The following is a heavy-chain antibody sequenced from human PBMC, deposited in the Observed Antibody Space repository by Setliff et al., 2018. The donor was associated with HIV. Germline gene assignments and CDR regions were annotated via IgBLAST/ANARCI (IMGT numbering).Heavy chain of an antibody. D-gene: IGHD3-22*01. CDR2: IYYSGST. J-gene: IGHJ4*02. CDR1: GGSISNSRYY. CDR3: ARSSPYYYDSSGYYY. V-gene: IGHV4-39*01. Sequence: SETLSLTCTVSGGSISNSRYYWSGIRQPPGKGLEWIGIIYYSGSTYYNPSLKSRVTISVDTSKNQFSLKLSSVTAADTAVYYCARSSPYYYDSSGYYYWGQGTLVTVSS.